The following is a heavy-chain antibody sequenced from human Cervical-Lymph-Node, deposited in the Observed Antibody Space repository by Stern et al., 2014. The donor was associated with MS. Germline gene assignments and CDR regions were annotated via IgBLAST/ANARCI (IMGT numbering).Heavy chain of an antibody. CDR2: IWYDVSNQ. Sequence: VKLVESGGGVVQPGRSLRLSCAASGFTFSGDGMHWGRQAPGTGLEWVALIWYDVSNQYYADSVKGRFTISRDNSKNTLYLQMNSLRAEDTAVYYCVRDEAYCGGDCFNLLDYWGQGTLVTVSS. CDR3: VRDEAYCGGDCFNLLDY. J-gene: IGHJ4*02. V-gene: IGHV3-33*01. D-gene: IGHD2-21*01. CDR1: GFTFSGDG.